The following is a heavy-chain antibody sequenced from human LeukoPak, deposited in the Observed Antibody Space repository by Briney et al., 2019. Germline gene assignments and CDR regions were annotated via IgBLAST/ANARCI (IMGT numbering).Heavy chain of an antibody. CDR3: ARGDVDPYAFDI. V-gene: IGHV4-34*01. J-gene: IGHJ3*02. D-gene: IGHD3-10*02. CDR2: INHSGST. CDR1: GGSFSGYY. Sequence: SETLSLTCAVYGGSFSGYYWSWIRQPPGKGLEWIGEINHSGSTNYNPSLKSRVTISVDTSKNQFSLKVRSVIAADTAVYYCARGDVDPYAFDIWGQGTMVTVSS.